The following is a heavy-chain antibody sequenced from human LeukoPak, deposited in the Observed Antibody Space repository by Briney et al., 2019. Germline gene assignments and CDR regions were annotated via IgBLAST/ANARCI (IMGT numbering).Heavy chain of an antibody. Sequence: PGRSLRLSCAASGFTFSSYSMNWVRQAPGKWLEWVLSISSSSSYIYYADSVKGRFTISRDNAKNSLYLQMNSLRAEDTAVYYCARDLNAAAGTPGGVYWGQGTLVTVSS. CDR3: ARDLNAAAGTPGGVY. CDR2: ISSSSSYI. CDR1: GFTFSSYS. J-gene: IGHJ4*02. D-gene: IGHD6-13*01. V-gene: IGHV3-21*01.